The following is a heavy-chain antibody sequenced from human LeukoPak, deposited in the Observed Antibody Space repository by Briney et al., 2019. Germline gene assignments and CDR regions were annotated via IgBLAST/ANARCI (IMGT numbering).Heavy chain of an antibody. V-gene: IGHV4-39*07. Sequence: SETLSLTCTVSGGSISSSSYYWGWIRQPPGKGLEWIGSIYYSGSTYYNPSLKSRVTISVDTSKNQFSLKLSSVTAADTAVYYCARVQPGYSRGYYYGMDVWGQGTTVTVSS. CDR1: GGSISSSSYY. CDR3: ARVQPGYSRGYYYGMDV. CDR2: IYYSGST. D-gene: IGHD6-13*01. J-gene: IGHJ6*02.